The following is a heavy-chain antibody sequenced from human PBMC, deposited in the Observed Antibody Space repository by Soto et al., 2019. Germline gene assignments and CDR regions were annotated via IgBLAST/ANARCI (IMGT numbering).Heavy chain of an antibody. D-gene: IGHD2-15*01. V-gene: IGHV4-61*03. CDR3: ARSWGGDGYSH. CDR2: IYHTGST. J-gene: IGHJ4*02. CDR1: GDSLNSGAYY. Sequence: QVQLQESGPGLVQPSETLSLTCNVSGDSLNSGAYYWTWIRQSPGRGLEWIGHIYHTGSTNYNPSLRSRLTISLDTSKNHFSLTLRSVTAVDTGVYYCARSWGGDGYSHWCQGTLVTVSS.